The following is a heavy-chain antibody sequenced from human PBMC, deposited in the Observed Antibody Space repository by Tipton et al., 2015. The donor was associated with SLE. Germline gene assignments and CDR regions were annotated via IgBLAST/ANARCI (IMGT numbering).Heavy chain of an antibody. Sequence: QVQLVQSGAEVRKPGSSVKVSCKASGGTFSSYAISWVRQAPGQGLEWMGGLIPIFGTANYAQKFQGRVTITADESTSTAYMELSSLRSEDTAVYYCAREGDGYSSGWYTYYFDYWGQGTLVTVSS. V-gene: IGHV1-69*01. CDR2: LIPIFGTA. D-gene: IGHD6-19*01. J-gene: IGHJ4*02. CDR3: AREGDGYSSGWYTYYFDY. CDR1: GGTFSSYA.